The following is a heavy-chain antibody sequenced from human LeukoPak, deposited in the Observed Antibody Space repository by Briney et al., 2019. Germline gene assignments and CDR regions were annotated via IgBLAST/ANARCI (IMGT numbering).Heavy chain of an antibody. Sequence: GASVKVSCTASGGTFSSYAISWVRQAPGQGLEWMGGIIPIFGTANYAQKFQGRVTITADESTSAAYMELSSLRSEDTAVYYCARSLAYCGGDCYAYYFDYWGQGTLVTVSS. J-gene: IGHJ4*02. CDR3: ARSLAYCGGDCYAYYFDY. V-gene: IGHV1-69*13. CDR1: GGTFSSYA. D-gene: IGHD2-21*02. CDR2: IIPIFGTA.